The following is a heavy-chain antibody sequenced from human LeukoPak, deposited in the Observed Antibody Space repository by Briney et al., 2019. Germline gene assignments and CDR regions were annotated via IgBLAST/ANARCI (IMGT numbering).Heavy chain of an antibody. CDR3: AKGLNCSSTSCYFGSTTGRFDP. V-gene: IGHV3-23*01. D-gene: IGHD2-2*01. J-gene: IGHJ5*02. Sequence: GGSLRLSCAASGFTFSSYAMSWVRQAPGKGLEWVSAISGSGGSTYYADSVKGRFTISRDNSKNTLYLQMNSLRAEDTAVYYCAKGLNCSSTSCYFGSTTGRFDPWGQGTLVTVSS. CDR2: ISGSGGST. CDR1: GFTFSSYA.